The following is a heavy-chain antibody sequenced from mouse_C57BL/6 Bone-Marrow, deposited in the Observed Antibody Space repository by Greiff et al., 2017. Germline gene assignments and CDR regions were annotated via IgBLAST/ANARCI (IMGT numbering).Heavy chain of an antibody. CDR2: IYPGDGDT. D-gene: IGHD1-1*01. V-gene: IGHV1-82*01. Sequence: VQVVESGPELVKPGASVKISCKASGYAFSSSWMNWVKQRPGKGLEWIGRIYPGDGDTNYNGKFKGKATLTADKSSSTAYMQLSSLTSEDSAVYFCARGVITTAFDVWGTGTTVTVSS. CDR3: ARGVITTAFDV. CDR1: GYAFSSSW. J-gene: IGHJ1*03.